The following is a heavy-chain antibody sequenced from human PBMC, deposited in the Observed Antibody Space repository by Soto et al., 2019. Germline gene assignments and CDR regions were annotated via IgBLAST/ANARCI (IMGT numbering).Heavy chain of an antibody. Sequence: SGTPSLTRSLSDCSLSWPYWTWVRQPPGKGLEWIGWIYSSGTTNYNPSLKSRVTISVDTSKDQFSLKLNSVTAADTAIYYCARLRNHYFMDAWGEGTTVTVSS. D-gene: IGHD1-1*01. CDR2: IYSSGTT. V-gene: IGHV4-59*08. J-gene: IGHJ6*03. CDR1: DCSLSWPY. CDR3: ARLRNHYFMDA.